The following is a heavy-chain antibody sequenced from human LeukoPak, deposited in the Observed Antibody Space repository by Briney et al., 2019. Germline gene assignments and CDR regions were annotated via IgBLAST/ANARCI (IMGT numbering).Heavy chain of an antibody. J-gene: IGHJ6*02. V-gene: IGHV4-31*03. D-gene: IGHD1-26*01. CDR1: GGSISSGGYY. CDR3: ARDQITWEEDYYYYGMDV. CDR2: IYYSGST. Sequence: SETLSLTCTVSGGSISSGGYYWSWIRQHPGKGLEWIGYIYYSGSTYYNPSLKSRVTISVDTSKNQFSLKLSSVTAADTAVYYCARDQITWEEDYYYYGMDVWGQGTTVTVSS.